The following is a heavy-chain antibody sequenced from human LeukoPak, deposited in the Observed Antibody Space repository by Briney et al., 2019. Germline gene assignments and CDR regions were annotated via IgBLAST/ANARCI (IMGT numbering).Heavy chain of an antibody. CDR3: AREDNWNYLFDY. CDR2: IYYSGST. J-gene: IGHJ4*02. CDR1: GGSISSYY. V-gene: IGHV4-59*01. Sequence: SETLSLTCTVSGGSISSYYWGWIRQPPGKGLEWIGYIYYSGSTNYNPSLKSRVTISVDTSKNQFSLKLSSVTAADTAVYYCAREDNWNYLFDYWGQGTLVTVSS. D-gene: IGHD1-7*01.